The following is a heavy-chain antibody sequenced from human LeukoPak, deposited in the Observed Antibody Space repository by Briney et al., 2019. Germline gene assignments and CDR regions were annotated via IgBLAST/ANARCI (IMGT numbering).Heavy chain of an antibody. V-gene: IGHV1-46*01. CDR1: GYTFTSYY. D-gene: IGHD6-25*01. CDR2: INPSGGST. Sequence: ASVKVSCKASGYTFTSYYMHWVRQAPGQGLEWMGIINPSGGSTSYAQKFQGRGTMTRDTSTSTVYTELSSLRSEDTAVYYCARSVRSVPSAIDYWGQGTLVTVSS. J-gene: IGHJ4*02. CDR3: ARSVRSVPSAIDY.